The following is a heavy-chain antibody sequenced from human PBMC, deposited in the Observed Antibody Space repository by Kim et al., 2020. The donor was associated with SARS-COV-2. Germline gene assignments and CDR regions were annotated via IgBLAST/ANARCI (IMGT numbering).Heavy chain of an antibody. CDR2: INIDGRTT. Sequence: GWGSRINIDGRTTNYADSVKGRFTVARDNTKNTLFLHMNSLRAEDTALYYCARVGLLRGNSGYGTFDFWGQGALVTVSS. V-gene: IGHV3-74*01. J-gene: IGHJ4*02. D-gene: IGHD5-12*01. CDR3: ARVGLLRGNSGYGTFDF.